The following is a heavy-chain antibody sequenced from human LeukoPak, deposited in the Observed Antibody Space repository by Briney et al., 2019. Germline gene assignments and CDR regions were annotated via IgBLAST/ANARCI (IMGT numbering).Heavy chain of an antibody. CDR3: ARVVGATTFFYYYYMDV. Sequence: GESLKISCKGSGYSFTSYWIGWVRQMPGKGLGWMGIIYPGDSDTRYSPSFQGQVTISADKSISTAYLQWSSLKASGTAMYYCARVVGATTFFYYYYMDVWGKGTTVTVSS. CDR1: GYSFTSYW. CDR2: IYPGDSDT. D-gene: IGHD1-26*01. J-gene: IGHJ6*03. V-gene: IGHV5-51*01.